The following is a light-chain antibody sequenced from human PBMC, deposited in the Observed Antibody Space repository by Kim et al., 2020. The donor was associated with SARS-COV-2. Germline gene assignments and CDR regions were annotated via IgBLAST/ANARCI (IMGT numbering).Light chain of an antibody. Sequence: QSITISCTGTINDIGYDKYVSWFQQHPGKVPKLIIYDVNKRPSGISDRFAASKSGSTASLTISGLLAEDEADYYCCSYTSTNTLVVFGGGTQLTVL. CDR3: CSYTSTNTLVV. J-gene: IGLJ2*01. CDR2: DVN. V-gene: IGLV2-14*03. CDR1: INDIGYDKY.